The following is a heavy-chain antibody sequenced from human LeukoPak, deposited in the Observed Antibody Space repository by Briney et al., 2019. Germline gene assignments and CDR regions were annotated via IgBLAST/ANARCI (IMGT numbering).Heavy chain of an antibody. Sequence: SETLSLTCTVSGGSISSSSYYWGWIRQPPGKGLEWIGSIYYSGSTYYNPSLKSRVTISVDTSKNQFSLKLSSVTAADTAVYYCARRGGFTGATDAFDIWGQGTMVTVSS. J-gene: IGHJ3*02. CDR2: IYYSGST. D-gene: IGHD4-23*01. CDR1: GGSISSSSYY. V-gene: IGHV4-39*01. CDR3: ARRGGFTGATDAFDI.